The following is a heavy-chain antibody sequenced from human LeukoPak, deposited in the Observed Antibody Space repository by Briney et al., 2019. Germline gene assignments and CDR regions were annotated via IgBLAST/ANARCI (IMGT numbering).Heavy chain of an antibody. CDR3: ARDQDTSGYYYGPGDY. V-gene: IGHV3-30*04. CDR1: GFTFSSYA. Sequence: GGSLRLSCAASGFTFSSYAMHWVRQAPGKGREWVAVISYDGSKKFYADSVKGPFTISRDNSKNTLYLQMSSLRPEDTAVYYCARDQDTSGYYYGPGDYWGQGTLVTVSS. CDR2: ISYDGSKK. J-gene: IGHJ4*02. D-gene: IGHD3-22*01.